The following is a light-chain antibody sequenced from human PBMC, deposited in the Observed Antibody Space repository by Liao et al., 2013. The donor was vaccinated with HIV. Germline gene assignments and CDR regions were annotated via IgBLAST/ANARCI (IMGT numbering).Light chain of an antibody. CDR1: ALPKQY. V-gene: IGLV3-1*01. CDR2: HDS. Sequence: SYELTQPPSVSVSPGQTARITCSGDALPKQYAYWYQQKPGQAPVLVIHHDSDRPSGIPERISATNSGNTATLTISRVEAGDEADYSCQVWDSSTAVFGGGTKLTVL. J-gene: IGLJ2*01. CDR3: QVWDSSTAV.